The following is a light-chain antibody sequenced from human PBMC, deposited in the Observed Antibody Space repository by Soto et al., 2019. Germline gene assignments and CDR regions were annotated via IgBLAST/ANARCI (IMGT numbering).Light chain of an antibody. CDR3: QQYNSYSPT. Sequence: IQMTQSPSSVSASVGDRVTITCRASQGISRWLAWYQQKPGKAPKLLIYTASKLQSGVPSRFSGSGSGTEFTLTISSLQPDDFATYYCQQYNSYSPTFGQGTKVDIK. V-gene: IGKV1-5*01. CDR2: TAS. CDR1: QGISRW. J-gene: IGKJ1*01.